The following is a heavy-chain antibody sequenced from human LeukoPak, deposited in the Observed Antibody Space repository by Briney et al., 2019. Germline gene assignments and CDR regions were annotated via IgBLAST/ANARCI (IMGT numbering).Heavy chain of an antibody. D-gene: IGHD2-2*02. Sequence: SETLTLTCTVSGGSISSYYWSWIRQPAGKGLEWIGRIYTSGSTNYNPSLESRVTMSVDTSKNQFSLKLSSVTAADTAVYYCARHYGYCSSTSCYREEYWGQGTLVTVSS. CDR2: IYTSGST. CDR3: ARHYGYCSSTSCYREEY. CDR1: GGSISSYY. J-gene: IGHJ4*02. V-gene: IGHV4-4*07.